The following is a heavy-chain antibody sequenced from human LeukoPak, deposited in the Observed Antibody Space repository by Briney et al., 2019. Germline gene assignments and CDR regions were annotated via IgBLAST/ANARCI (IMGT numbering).Heavy chain of an antibody. Sequence: GGSLRLSCAASGFTFSSYGMHWVRQAPGKGLEWVAFIRYDGSNKYYADSVKGRFTISRDNSKNTLCLQMNSLRAEDTAVYYCARVMYSSGWSFDYWGQGTLVTVSS. CDR1: GFTFSSYG. J-gene: IGHJ4*02. CDR2: IRYDGSNK. D-gene: IGHD6-19*01. V-gene: IGHV3-30*02. CDR3: ARVMYSSGWSFDY.